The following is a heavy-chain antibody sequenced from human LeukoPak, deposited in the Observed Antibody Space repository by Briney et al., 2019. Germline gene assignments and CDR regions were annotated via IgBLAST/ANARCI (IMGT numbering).Heavy chain of an antibody. J-gene: IGHJ4*02. CDR3: AKENEFRGCLDY. Sequence: PGGSLRLSCAASVFTFSIYAMSWVRHAPGKGLEWVSAIRGRGGRIAYRDSVKGRFTISRDNSKKKLYLQMSSLRVEDTAVYYCAKENEFRGCLDYWGQGTLVTVSS. V-gene: IGHV3-23*02. D-gene: IGHD1-1*01. CDR2: IRGRGGRI. CDR1: VFTFSIYA.